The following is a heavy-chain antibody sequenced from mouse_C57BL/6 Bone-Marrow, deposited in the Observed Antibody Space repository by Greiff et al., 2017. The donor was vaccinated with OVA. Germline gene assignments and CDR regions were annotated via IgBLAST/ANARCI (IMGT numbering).Heavy chain of an antibody. CDR3: ARDNWGGFAY. CDR2: ISDGGSYT. Sequence: DVHLVESGGGLVKPGGSLKLSCAASGFTFSSYAMSWVRQTPEKRLEWVATISDGGSYTYYPDNVKGRFTISRDNAKNNLYLQMSHLKSEDTAMYYCARDNWGGFAYWGQGTLVTVSA. J-gene: IGHJ3*01. CDR1: GFTFSSYA. V-gene: IGHV5-4*01. D-gene: IGHD4-1*01.